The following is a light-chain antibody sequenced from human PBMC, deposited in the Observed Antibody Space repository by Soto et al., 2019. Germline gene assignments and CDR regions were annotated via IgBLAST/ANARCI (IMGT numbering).Light chain of an antibody. CDR2: EVS. CDR3: TSFTSASTYV. CDR1: SSDVGGYKY. J-gene: IGLJ1*01. Sequence: QSALTQPASVSGSPGQSITIYCTGTSSDVGGYKYVSWYQQHPGKAPKLMIYEVSNRPSGVSNRFSGSKSGNTASLTISGLQAEDEADYYCTSFTSASTYVFGSGTKVTVL. V-gene: IGLV2-14*01.